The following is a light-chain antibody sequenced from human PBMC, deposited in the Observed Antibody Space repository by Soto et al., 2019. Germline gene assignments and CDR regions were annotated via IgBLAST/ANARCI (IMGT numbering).Light chain of an antibody. V-gene: IGKV4-1*01. J-gene: IGKJ2*01. Sequence: DIVLTQSPESLAVSLGERATINCESSQSLLNGSNNKNYLAWYQQKQGQPPKLLLYCASTRASGVPDRFTGSRSRPHLTLTFRSLQAEDVELYYCQQYYGNPQTFGQGTTLEIK. CDR2: CAS. CDR3: QQYYGNPQT. CDR1: QSLLNGSNNKNY.